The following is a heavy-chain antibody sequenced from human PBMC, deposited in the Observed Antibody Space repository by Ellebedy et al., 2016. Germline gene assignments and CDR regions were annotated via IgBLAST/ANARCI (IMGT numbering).Heavy chain of an antibody. CDR3: ARGPLEPMFGYYGMDV. V-gene: IGHV1-3*01. D-gene: IGHD3-3*01. CDR2: INAGNGNT. CDR1: GYSFTSYA. J-gene: IGHJ6*02. Sequence: ASVKVSCKASGYSFTSYAMHWVRQAPGQRLEWMGWINAGNGNTKYSQKFQGRVTITRDTSASKASMELNNLRSEDTAVYYCARGPLEPMFGYYGMDVWGQGTTVTVSS.